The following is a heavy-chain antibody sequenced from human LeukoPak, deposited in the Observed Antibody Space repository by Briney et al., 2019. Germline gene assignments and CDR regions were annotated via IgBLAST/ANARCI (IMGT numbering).Heavy chain of an antibody. CDR3: ARDALAGGDWSNMGDY. J-gene: IGHJ4*02. V-gene: IGHV3-48*03. CDR1: GFTFSTYD. D-gene: IGHD3-16*01. Sequence: GGSLRLSCAASGFTFSTYDMNWVRQAPGKRLEWLSYISSRGGTIYYADSVKGRFTISRDNAKNSLYLQMNSLRAEDTAVYYCARDALAGGDWSNMGDYWGQGTLVTVSS. CDR2: ISSRGGTI.